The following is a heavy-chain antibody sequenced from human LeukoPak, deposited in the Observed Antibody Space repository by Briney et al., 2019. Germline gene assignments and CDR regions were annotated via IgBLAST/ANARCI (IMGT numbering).Heavy chain of an antibody. J-gene: IGHJ3*02. CDR3: AREFEQQLAYDAFDM. D-gene: IGHD6-13*01. CDR2: TYYRSKWYN. V-gene: IGHV6-1*01. Sequence: SQTLSLTCAISGDSVSTNSAAWHWIRQSPSRGLEWLGRTYYRSKWYNDYAESVKSRMTIKQDTSKNQFSLQLNSVTPEDTAVYYCAREFEQQLAYDAFDMWGQGTVVTVSS. CDR1: GDSVSTNSAA.